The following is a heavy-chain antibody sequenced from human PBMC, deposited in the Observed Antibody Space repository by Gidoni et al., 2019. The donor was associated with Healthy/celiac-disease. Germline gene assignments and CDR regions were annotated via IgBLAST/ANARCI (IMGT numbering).Heavy chain of an antibody. V-gene: IGHV3-21*01. J-gene: IGHJ3*02. CDR2: ISSSSSYI. CDR1: GFTFSSYS. Sequence: EVQLVESGGGLVNPGGSLRLSCAASGFTFSSYSMNWVRQAPGKGLEWVSSISSSSSYIYYADSVKGRFTIYRDNAKNSLYLQMNSLRAEDTAVYYCAKTYYYDSSGYPGALDIWGQGTMVTVSS. CDR3: AKTYYYDSSGYPGALDI. D-gene: IGHD3-22*01.